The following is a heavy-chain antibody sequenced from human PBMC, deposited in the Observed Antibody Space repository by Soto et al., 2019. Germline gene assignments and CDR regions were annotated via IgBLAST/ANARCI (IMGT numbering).Heavy chain of an antibody. V-gene: IGHV3-33*01. D-gene: IGHD2-15*01. CDR3: ARVGCTGGSSNPYAYYAMDV. CDR1: GFTFSTYG. Sequence: QVQLVESGGGVVQPGRSLRLSCAASGFTFSTYGMNWVRQAPGKGPEWVAIIWYDGSIKYYADSMKGRFTISRDNSKNPFYLQMNSLRAEDTAVFYCARVGCTGGSSNPYAYYAMDVWAKGPTVTVSS. J-gene: IGHJ6*04. CDR2: IWYDGSIK.